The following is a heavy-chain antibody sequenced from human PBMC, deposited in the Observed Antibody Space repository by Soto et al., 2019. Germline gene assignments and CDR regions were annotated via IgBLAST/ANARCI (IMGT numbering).Heavy chain of an antibody. CDR2: IIPIFGTA. Sequence: QVQLVQSGAEMKKPGASVKVSCKASGYTFTSYAMHWVRQAPGQGLEWMGGIIPIFGTANYAQKFQGRVTMTTDTSTSTAYMELRSLRSDDTAVYYCARGAPGNRVPAAMDYWGQGTLVTVSS. CDR1: GYTFTSYA. V-gene: IGHV1-3*01. CDR3: ARGAPGNRVPAAMDY. D-gene: IGHD2-2*01. J-gene: IGHJ4*02.